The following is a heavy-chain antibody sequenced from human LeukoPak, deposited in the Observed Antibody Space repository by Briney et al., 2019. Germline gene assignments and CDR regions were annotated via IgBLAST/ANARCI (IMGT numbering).Heavy chain of an antibody. CDR2: ISSSSSYI. Sequence: GGSLRLSCAASGFTFSSYSMNWVRQAPGKRLEWVSSISSSSSYIYYADSVKGRFTISRDNAKNSLYLQMNSLRAEDTAVYYCARDGIGYCSGGSCYPSPFDYWGQGTLVTVSS. J-gene: IGHJ4*02. CDR1: GFTFSSYS. D-gene: IGHD2-15*01. CDR3: ARDGIGYCSGGSCYPSPFDY. V-gene: IGHV3-21*01.